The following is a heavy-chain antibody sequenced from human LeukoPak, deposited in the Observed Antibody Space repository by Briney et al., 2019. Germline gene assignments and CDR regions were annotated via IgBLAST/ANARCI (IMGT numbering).Heavy chain of an antibody. J-gene: IGHJ4*02. Sequence: GGSLRLSCAASGLTFSNYWMDWVRQAPGKGLEWVANIKQDGSEKNYVDSVKGRFIISRDNAKNSLYLQMNTLRADDAAVYYCARDGFGTGSNWGQGTLVTVSS. CDR2: IKQDGSEK. CDR3: ARDGFGTGSN. D-gene: IGHD3-16*01. V-gene: IGHV3-7*03. CDR1: GLTFSNYW.